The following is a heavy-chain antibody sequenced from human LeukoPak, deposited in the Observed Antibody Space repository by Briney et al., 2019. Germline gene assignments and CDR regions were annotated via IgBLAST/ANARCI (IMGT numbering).Heavy chain of an antibody. CDR2: ISSSSYI. D-gene: IGHD2-2*01. V-gene: IGHV3-21*01. Sequence: PGGSLRLSCAASGFTFSSYSMNWVRQAPGKGLEWVSSISSSSYIYYADSVKGRFTIPRDNAKNSLYLQMNSLGAEDTAVYYCARDFPDIVVVPAAISIWGQGTLVTVSS. J-gene: IGHJ4*02. CDR3: ARDFPDIVVVPAAISI. CDR1: GFTFSSYS.